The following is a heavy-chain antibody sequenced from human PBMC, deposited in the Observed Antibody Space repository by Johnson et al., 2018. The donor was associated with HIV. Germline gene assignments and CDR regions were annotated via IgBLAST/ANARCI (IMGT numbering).Heavy chain of an antibody. Sequence: VQLVESGGGLVKPGGSLRLSCAASGLTLSNAWMSWVRQAPGKGLEWVGRIKRKTDDGTTDYAAPVKGRFSISRDDSKNTLYLQMKSLKMEDTGVYYCTTDQAGRNYGGKYHIWGQGTMVTVSS. CDR3: TTDQAGRNYGGKYHI. V-gene: IGHV3-15*01. J-gene: IGHJ3*02. CDR2: IKRKTDDGTT. D-gene: IGHD4-17*01. CDR1: GLTLSNAW.